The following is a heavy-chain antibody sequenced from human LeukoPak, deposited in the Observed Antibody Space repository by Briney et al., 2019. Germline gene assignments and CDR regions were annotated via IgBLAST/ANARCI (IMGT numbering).Heavy chain of an antibody. CDR1: GGSISSSPYY. CDR3: ARQSPETNWAIFDI. Sequence: SKTLSLTCTVSGGSISSSPYYWGWIRQPPGKGLEWIGSIYYSGTTHYNPSLKSRVTISVDTSKNQFSLKLSSVTAADTAVYYCARQSPETNWAIFDIWGQGTMVTVSS. V-gene: IGHV4-39*01. CDR2: IYYSGTT. J-gene: IGHJ3*02. D-gene: IGHD1-1*01.